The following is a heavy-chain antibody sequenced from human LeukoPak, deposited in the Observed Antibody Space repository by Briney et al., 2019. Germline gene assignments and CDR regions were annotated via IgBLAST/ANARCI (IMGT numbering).Heavy chain of an antibody. Sequence: GASVKVSCKASGYTFTSYGISWVRQAPGQGLVWMGWISAYNGNTNYAQKLQGRVTMTTDTSTSTAYMELRSLRSDDTAVYYCARDLPYCGGDCYSNGMDVWGKGTTVTVSS. V-gene: IGHV1-18*04. D-gene: IGHD2-21*02. J-gene: IGHJ6*04. CDR1: GYTFTSYG. CDR2: ISAYNGNT. CDR3: ARDLPYCGGDCYSNGMDV.